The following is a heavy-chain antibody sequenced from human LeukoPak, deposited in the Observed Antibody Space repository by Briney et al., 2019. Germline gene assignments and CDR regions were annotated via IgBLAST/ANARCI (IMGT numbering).Heavy chain of an antibody. Sequence: SETLSLTCTVSGGSISSYYWSWIRQPAGKGLEWIGRIYTSGSTNYNPSLKSQVTMSVDTSKNQFSLKLSSVTAADTAVYYCAREREDIKLMLYAYYFDYWGQGTLVTVSS. CDR1: GGSISSYY. CDR2: IYTSGST. D-gene: IGHD2-8*01. CDR3: AREREDIKLMLYAYYFDY. V-gene: IGHV4-4*07. J-gene: IGHJ4*02.